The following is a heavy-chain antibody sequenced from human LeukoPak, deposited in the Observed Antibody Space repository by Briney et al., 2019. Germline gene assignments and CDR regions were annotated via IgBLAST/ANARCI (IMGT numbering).Heavy chain of an antibody. CDR3: ARSSGYLFDP. D-gene: IGHD3-22*01. CDR1: GGSISSSSYY. V-gene: IGHV4-39*01. CDR2: TYYSATT. J-gene: IGHJ5*02. Sequence: SETLSLTCTVSGGSISSSSYYWGWIRQPPGKGLEWIGSTYYSATTYYNPSLKSRVSISVDTSKNQFSLKLSSVSAADTAVYYCARSSGYLFDPWGQGILVTVSS.